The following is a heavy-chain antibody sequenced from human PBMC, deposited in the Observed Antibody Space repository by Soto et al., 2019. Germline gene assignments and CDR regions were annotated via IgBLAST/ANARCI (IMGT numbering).Heavy chain of an antibody. Sequence: QVQLQKWGAGLLKPSETLSLTCAVYGGSFSAYDWTWIRQPPGTGLEWNGEINHSGSTNYNPSLKSRFTISVDTSKSQFSLKLTSVTAADTAVYYCARDKITGLFDYWGQGTLFTVSS. D-gene: IGHD2-8*02. CDR1: GGSFSAYD. CDR2: INHSGST. V-gene: IGHV4-34*01. J-gene: IGHJ4*02. CDR3: ARDKITGLFDY.